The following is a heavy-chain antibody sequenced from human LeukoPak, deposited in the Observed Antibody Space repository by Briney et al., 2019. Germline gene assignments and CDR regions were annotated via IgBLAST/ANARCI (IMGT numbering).Heavy chain of an antibody. J-gene: IGHJ4*02. CDR3: ARVGSYYEVDY. CDR2: INPNSGGT. CDR1: GYTFTGYY. D-gene: IGHD1-26*01. V-gene: IGHV1-2*06. Sequence: ASVTVSFTASGYTFTGYYMHWVRQAPGQGLEWMGRINPNSGGTNYAQKFQGRVTMTRDTSISTAYMELSRLRSDDTAVYYCARVGSYYEVDYWGQGTLVTVSS.